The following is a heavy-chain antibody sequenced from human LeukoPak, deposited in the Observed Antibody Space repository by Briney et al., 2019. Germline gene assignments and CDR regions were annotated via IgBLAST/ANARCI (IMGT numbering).Heavy chain of an antibody. Sequence: GSLRLSCAASGFTFSSYWMSWVRQAPGKGLEWTGSINYGGTIYYNPSLKSRVTISADTSENQFSLRLSSVTAADMAVYYCARHLEGANTRELRYYYMDVWGRGTSVTVSS. V-gene: IGHV4-39*01. CDR3: ARHLEGANTRELRYYYMDV. J-gene: IGHJ6*03. D-gene: IGHD1-26*01. CDR1: GFTFSSYW. CDR2: INYGGTI.